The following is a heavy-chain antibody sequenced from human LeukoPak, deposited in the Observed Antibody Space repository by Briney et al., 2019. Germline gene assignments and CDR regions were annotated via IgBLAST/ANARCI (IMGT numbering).Heavy chain of an antibody. CDR3: AKSRFLEWLLNY. CDR1: GFTFSSYG. V-gene: IGHV3-30*02. CDR2: IRYDGSNK. Sequence: TGGSLRLSCAASGFTFSSYGMHWVRQAPGKGLEWVAFIRYDGSNKYYADPVKGRFTISRDNSKNTLYLQMNSLRAEDTAVYYCAKSRFLEWLLNYWGQGTLVTVSS. J-gene: IGHJ4*02. D-gene: IGHD3-3*01.